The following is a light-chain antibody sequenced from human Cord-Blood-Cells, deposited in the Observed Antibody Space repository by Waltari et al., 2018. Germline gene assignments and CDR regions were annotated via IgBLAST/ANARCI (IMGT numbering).Light chain of an antibody. Sequence: DIVMTQSPLSLPVTPGEPASISCRSSLSLLHSNGYNYWDWYLQKPGQSPQLLIYLGSNRASGVPDRFSGSGSGTDFTLKISRVEAEDVGVYYCMQALQTPYSFGQGTKLEIK. J-gene: IGKJ2*03. V-gene: IGKV2-28*01. CDR2: LGS. CDR1: LSLLHSNGYNY. CDR3: MQALQTPYS.